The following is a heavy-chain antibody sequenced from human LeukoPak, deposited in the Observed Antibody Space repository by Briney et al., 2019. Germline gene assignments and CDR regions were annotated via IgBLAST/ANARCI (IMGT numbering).Heavy chain of an antibody. Sequence: SETLSLTCAVYGGSFSGYYWSWIRQPPGKGLEWIGEINHSGSTNYNPSLRSRVTISVDTSKNQFSLKLSSVTAADTAVYYCARGNSSRGYSYGPSTYGMDVWGQGTTVTVSS. D-gene: IGHD5-18*01. V-gene: IGHV4-34*01. CDR2: INHSGST. CDR3: ARGNSSRGYSYGPSTYGMDV. CDR1: GGSFSGYY. J-gene: IGHJ6*02.